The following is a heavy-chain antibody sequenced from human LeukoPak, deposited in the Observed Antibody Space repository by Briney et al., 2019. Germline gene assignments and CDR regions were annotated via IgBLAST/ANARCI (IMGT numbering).Heavy chain of an antibody. CDR3: ASDCSSSTCYRLFDY. CDR1: GFTFSSYE. J-gene: IGHJ4*02. V-gene: IGHV3-48*03. CDR2: ISSSGTTI. D-gene: IGHD2-2*01. Sequence: GGSLRLSCAASGFTFSSYEMNWVRQAPGKGLEWVSYISSSGTTIYYADSVKGRFTISRDNAKNSLYLQMNSLRAEDTAVYYCASDCSSSTCYRLFDYWGQGTLVTVSS.